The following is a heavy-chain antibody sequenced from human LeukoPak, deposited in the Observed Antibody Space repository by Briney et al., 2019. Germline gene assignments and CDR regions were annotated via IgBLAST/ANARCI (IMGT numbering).Heavy chain of an antibody. D-gene: IGHD6-6*01. V-gene: IGHV3-21*01. CDR1: GFTFSSYS. J-gene: IGHJ5*02. CDR3: ARDLQTRGARPNWFDP. CDR2: ISSSSSYI. Sequence: PGGSLRLSCAASGFTFSSYSMNWVRQAPGKGLEWVSSISSSSSYIYYADSVKGRFTISRDNAKNSLYLQMNSLRAEDTAVYYCARDLQTRGARPNWFDPWGQGTLVTVSS.